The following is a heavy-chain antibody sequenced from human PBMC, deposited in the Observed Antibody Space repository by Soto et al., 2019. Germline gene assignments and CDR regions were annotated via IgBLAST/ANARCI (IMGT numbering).Heavy chain of an antibody. CDR2: IYYNGST. V-gene: IGHV4-59*01. CDR1: GGSINSYF. Sequence: SETLSLTCTVSGGSINSYFWNWIRQSPGKGLEWIGYIYYNGSTNYSPSLKSRVTISVDTSKNQFSLKLSSVTAEDTAVYYCERERVTIFGVVISAGMDVWGQGTT. CDR3: ERERVTIFGVVISAGMDV. J-gene: IGHJ6*01. D-gene: IGHD3-3*01.